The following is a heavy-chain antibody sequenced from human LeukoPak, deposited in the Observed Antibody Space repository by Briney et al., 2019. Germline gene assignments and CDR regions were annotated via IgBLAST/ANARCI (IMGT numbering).Heavy chain of an antibody. CDR3: ARDGGLGYCSGGSCPPTNNWFDP. D-gene: IGHD2-15*01. Sequence: SETLSLTCAVSGGSISSGGYSWSWIRQPPGKGLEWIGYIYHSGSTYYNPSLKSRVTISVDRSKNQFSLKLSSVTAADTAVYYCARDGGLGYCSGGSCPPTNNWFDPWGQGTLVTVSS. V-gene: IGHV4-30-2*01. J-gene: IGHJ5*02. CDR1: GGSISSGGYS. CDR2: IYHSGST.